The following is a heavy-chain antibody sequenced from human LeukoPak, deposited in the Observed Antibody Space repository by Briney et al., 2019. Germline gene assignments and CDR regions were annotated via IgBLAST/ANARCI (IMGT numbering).Heavy chain of an antibody. D-gene: IGHD4-23*01. V-gene: IGHV4-59*08. CDR3: ARLKRLTTVAYWYFDL. Sequence: SETLALTCTVSGGSISSYYWSWIRQPPGKGLEWIGYIYYSGSTNYNPSLKSRVTISVDTSKNQFSLKLSSVTAADTAVYYCARLKRLTTVAYWYFDLWGRGTLVTVSS. J-gene: IGHJ2*01. CDR1: GGSISSYY. CDR2: IYYSGST.